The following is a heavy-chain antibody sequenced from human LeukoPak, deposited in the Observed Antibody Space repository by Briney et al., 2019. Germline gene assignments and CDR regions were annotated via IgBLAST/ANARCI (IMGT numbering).Heavy chain of an antibody. CDR1: GYTLTELS. CDR2: FDPEGGET. Sequence: GASVKVSCKVSGYTLTELSMHWVRQAPGKGLEWMGGFDPEGGETIYAQKFQGRVTMTEDTSTDTAYMELSSLRSEDTAVYYCATGTTIFGVVIMRGPFDYWGQGTLVTVSS. V-gene: IGHV1-24*01. J-gene: IGHJ4*02. CDR3: ATGTTIFGVVIMRGPFDY. D-gene: IGHD3-3*01.